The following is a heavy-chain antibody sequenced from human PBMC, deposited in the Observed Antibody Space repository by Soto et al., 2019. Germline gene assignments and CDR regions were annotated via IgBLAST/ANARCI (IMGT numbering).Heavy chain of an antibody. Sequence: SGGSLRLSCAASGFTVDDYTMHWVRQAPGKGLEWVSGINWNSGSIGYADSVKGRFTISRDNAKTSLYLQMNSLRAEDTALYYCAKDRGSGSYAANYYYYGMDVWGQGTTVTVSS. CDR2: INWNSGSI. J-gene: IGHJ6*02. CDR1: GFTVDDYT. D-gene: IGHD3-10*01. V-gene: IGHV3-9*01. CDR3: AKDRGSGSYAANYYYYGMDV.